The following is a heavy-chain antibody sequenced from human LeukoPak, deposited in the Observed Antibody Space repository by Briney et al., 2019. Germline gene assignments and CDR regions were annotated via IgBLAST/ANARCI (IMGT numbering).Heavy chain of an antibody. D-gene: IGHD1-26*01. Sequence: GGSLRLSCAASGFTFSPYCMHWVRHAPGKGLVWVSHINSGGSSTSYADSVKGRFTISRDNAKNTLFLQMHSLRADDTAVYYCARSFGGTYYFDYWGQGTLVTVSS. CDR1: GFTFSPYC. CDR2: INSGGSST. V-gene: IGHV3-74*01. J-gene: IGHJ4*02. CDR3: ARSFGGTYYFDY.